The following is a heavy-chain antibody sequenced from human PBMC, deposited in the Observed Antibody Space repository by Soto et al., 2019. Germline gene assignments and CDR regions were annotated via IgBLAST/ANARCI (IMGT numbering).Heavy chain of an antibody. V-gene: IGHV3-23*01. CDR1: GFTFSSYA. CDR3: AKEGQYSSGWYYFDY. J-gene: IGHJ4*02. D-gene: IGHD6-19*01. Sequence: GGSLRLSCAASGFTFSSYAMSWVRQAPGKGLEWVSAISGSGGSTYYADSVKGRFTISRDISKNTLYLQMNSLRAEDTAVYYCAKEGQYSSGWYYFDYWGQGTLVTVSS. CDR2: ISGSGGST.